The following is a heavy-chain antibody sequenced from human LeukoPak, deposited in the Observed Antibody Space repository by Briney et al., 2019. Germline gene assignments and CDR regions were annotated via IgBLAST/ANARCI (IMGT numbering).Heavy chain of an antibody. Sequence: GGSLRLSCAVSGFTFSSYWMSWVRQAPGKGREGVANIKQDWSEKYYLDSVKGRFTISRDNAKNSLYLQMNSLRAEDTAVYYCARHGYCSSTSCYTDFDYWGQGTLVTVSS. CDR2: IKQDWSEK. D-gene: IGHD2-2*02. CDR1: GFTFSSYW. V-gene: IGHV3-7*01. CDR3: ARHGYCSSTSCYTDFDY. J-gene: IGHJ4*02.